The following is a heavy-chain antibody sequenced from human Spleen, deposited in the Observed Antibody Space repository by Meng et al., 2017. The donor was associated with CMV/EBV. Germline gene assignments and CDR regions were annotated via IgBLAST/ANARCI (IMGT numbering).Heavy chain of an antibody. CDR1: GGTFSSYA. V-gene: IGHV1-2*02. J-gene: IGHJ4*02. CDR2: IHPHRGDT. D-gene: IGHD3-3*01. CDR3: ARTPQYYDFLISDGLFDY. Sequence: ASVKVSCKASGGTFSSYAISWVRQAPGQGLEWMGWIHPHRGDTNYAQQFQGRVTLTRDTSINTGYMELTRLTSDDTAVYYCARTPQYYDFLISDGLFDYWGQGTLVTVSS.